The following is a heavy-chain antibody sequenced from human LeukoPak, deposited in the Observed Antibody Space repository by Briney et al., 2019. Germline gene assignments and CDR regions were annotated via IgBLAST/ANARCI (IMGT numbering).Heavy chain of an antibody. D-gene: IGHD3-3*01. CDR2: IYYSGST. Sequence: SETLSLTCTVSGGSISSYYWSWIRQPPGKGLEWIGYIYYSGSTNYNPSLKSRVTISLDTSKSQFSLKVRYVTAADTAVYYCARAILSGYPDSWGQGTLVIVFS. J-gene: IGHJ4*02. V-gene: IGHV4-59*12. CDR3: ARAILSGYPDS. CDR1: GGSISSYY.